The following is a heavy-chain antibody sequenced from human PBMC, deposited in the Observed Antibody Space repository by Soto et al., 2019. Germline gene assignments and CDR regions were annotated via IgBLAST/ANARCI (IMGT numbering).Heavy chain of an antibody. V-gene: IGHV4-59*08. CDR3: ASHVYNWNDGNWFDP. CDR1: GGSISSYY. Sequence: QVQLQESGPGLVKPSETLSLTCTVSGGSISSYYWSWIRQPPGKGLEWIGYIYYSGSTNSNPSLKRRRTIAVVTSKNNLSLKLSSVTAADTAVYYCASHVYNWNDGNWFDPWGQGTLDIVSS. D-gene: IGHD1-1*01. J-gene: IGHJ5*02. CDR2: IYYSGST.